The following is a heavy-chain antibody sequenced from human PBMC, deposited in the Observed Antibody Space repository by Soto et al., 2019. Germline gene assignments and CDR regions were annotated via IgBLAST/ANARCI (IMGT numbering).Heavy chain of an antibody. CDR2: IYYSRNT. V-gene: IGHV4-59*01. CDR3: DRGPLTNYFDY. Sequence: SETLSLTCTVSGGSISSYYWTWIRQPPGKGLEWIGYIYYSRNTNYNPSLKSRVTISVDTSKNQFSLRLSSMTAADTVVYYCDRGPLTNYFDYWGQGTLVTVSS. J-gene: IGHJ4*02. CDR1: GGSISSYY.